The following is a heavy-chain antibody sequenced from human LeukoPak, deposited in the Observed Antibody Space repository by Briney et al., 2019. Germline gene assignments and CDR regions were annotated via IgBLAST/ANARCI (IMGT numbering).Heavy chain of an antibody. CDR3: ARGDGYHLY. V-gene: IGHV4-59*01. CDR2: IYYSGST. J-gene: IGHJ4*02. D-gene: IGHD6-25*01. CDR1: GLSIRNYY. Sequence: SETLSLTCSVSGLSIRNYYWSWIRQPPGKGLEWIGYIYYSGSTNYNPSLKSRVTISVDTYKNQFSLKLKSVTAADTAVYYCARGDGYHLYWGQGNLVTVSS.